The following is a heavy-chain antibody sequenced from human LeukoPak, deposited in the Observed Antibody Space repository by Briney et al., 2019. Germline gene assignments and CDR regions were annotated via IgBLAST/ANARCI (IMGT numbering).Heavy chain of an antibody. CDR3: ARQLGDAASGLYWYFDL. CDR1: GYSIGSGYY. V-gene: IGHV4-38-2*01. Sequence: SETLSLTCAVSGYSIGSGYYWVWIRQPPGKGLEWIWSIYGSWSTYYKPSLTSRVTISIDTSKHQFSLKLSSVTAADTALYYCARQLGDAASGLYWYFDLWGRGTLVTVSS. CDR2: IYGSWST. D-gene: IGHD2-21*02. J-gene: IGHJ2*01.